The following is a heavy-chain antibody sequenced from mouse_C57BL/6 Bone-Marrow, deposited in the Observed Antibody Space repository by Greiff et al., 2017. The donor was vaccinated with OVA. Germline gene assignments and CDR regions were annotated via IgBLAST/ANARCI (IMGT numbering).Heavy chain of an antibody. D-gene: IGHD1-1*01. CDR1: GYSITSGYY. CDR2: ISYDGSN. J-gene: IGHJ3*01. CDR3: AREGFTTVVEGDWFAY. Sequence: ESGPGLVKPSQSLSLTCSVTGYSITSGYYWNWIRQFPGNKLEWMGYISYDGSNNYNPSLKNRISITRDTSKNQFFLKLNSVTTEDTATYYCAREGFTTVVEGDWFAYWGQGTLVTVSA. V-gene: IGHV3-6*01.